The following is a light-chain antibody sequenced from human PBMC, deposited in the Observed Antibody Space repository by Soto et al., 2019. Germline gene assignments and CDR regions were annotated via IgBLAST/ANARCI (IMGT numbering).Light chain of an antibody. CDR3: QHYGTSPPFT. CDR2: DAT. Sequence: EIVLTQSPGTLSLAPGERATLSCRASQSINSSYLAWYQQKPGQAPRLLIYDATRRATGIPDRFSGSGSGRDFTLSISRLEPEDFAVYYCQHYGTSPPFTFGQGTILEIK. J-gene: IGKJ2*01. CDR1: QSINSSY. V-gene: IGKV3-20*01.